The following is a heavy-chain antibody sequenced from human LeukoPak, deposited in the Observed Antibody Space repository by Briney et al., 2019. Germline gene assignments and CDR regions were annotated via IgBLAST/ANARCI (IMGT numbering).Heavy chain of an antibody. CDR1: GGSISSSSYY. Sequence: PSETLSLTCTVSGGSISSSSYYWGWIRQPPGKGLEWIGSIYYSGSTYYNPSLKSRVTISVDTSKNQFSLKLGSVTAADTAVYYCARQKVGATYFDYWGQGTLVTVSS. CDR2: IYYSGST. CDR3: ARQKVGATYFDY. D-gene: IGHD1-26*01. J-gene: IGHJ4*02. V-gene: IGHV4-39*01.